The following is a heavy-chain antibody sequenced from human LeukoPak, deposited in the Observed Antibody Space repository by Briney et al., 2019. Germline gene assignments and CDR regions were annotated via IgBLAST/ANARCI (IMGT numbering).Heavy chain of an antibody. V-gene: IGHV1-2*02. J-gene: IGHJ5*02. CDR3: ARDLAYTVTRYNWFDP. CDR1: GYTFTAYY. CDR2: INPNSGDT. D-gene: IGHD4-17*01. Sequence: ASVKVSCKASGYTFTAYYMHWVRQAPGQGLEWMGWINPNSGDTKIAQKFQGRVTMTRDTSISTAYMELSSLRSDDTAVYYCARDLAYTVTRYNWFDPWGQGTLVTVSS.